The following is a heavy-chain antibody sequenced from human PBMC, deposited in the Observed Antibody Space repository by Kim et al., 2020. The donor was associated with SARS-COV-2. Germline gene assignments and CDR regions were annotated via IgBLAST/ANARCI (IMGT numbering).Heavy chain of an antibody. V-gene: IGHV3-64*02. CDR1: GFTFSSYA. CDR3: ARGVGSDYYYYGMDV. D-gene: IGHD1-26*01. J-gene: IGHJ6*02. CDR2: MSSNGGGT. Sequence: GGSLRLSCAASGFTFSSYAMHWVRQAPGKGLECVSSMSSNGGGTYYVESVKGRFTISRDNSKNTLYLQMGSLRAEDMAVYYCARGVGSDYYYYGMDVWG.